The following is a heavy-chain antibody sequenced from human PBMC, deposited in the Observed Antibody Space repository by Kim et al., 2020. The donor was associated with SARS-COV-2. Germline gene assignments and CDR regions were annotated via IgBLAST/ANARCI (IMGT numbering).Heavy chain of an antibody. J-gene: IGHJ4*02. D-gene: IGHD6-6*01. CDR3: ARGGSSSPFDY. CDR2: T. Sequence: TNYADSVKGRFTISSDNAKNSLYLQMNSLRAEDTAVYYCARGGSSSPFDYWGQGTLVTVSS. V-gene: IGHV3-11*05.